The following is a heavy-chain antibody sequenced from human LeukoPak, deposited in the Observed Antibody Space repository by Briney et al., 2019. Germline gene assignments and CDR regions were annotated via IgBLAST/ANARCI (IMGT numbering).Heavy chain of an antibody. CDR3: ARLRDGYNLIDY. Sequence: KASETLSLTCPVSGGSISSYYWSWIRQPPGKGLEWIGYIYYSGSTNYNPSLKSRVTISVDTSKNQFSLKLSSVTAADTAVYYCARLRDGYNLIDYWGQGTLVTVSS. CDR2: IYYSGST. J-gene: IGHJ4*02. CDR1: GGSISSYY. D-gene: IGHD5-24*01. V-gene: IGHV4-59*08.